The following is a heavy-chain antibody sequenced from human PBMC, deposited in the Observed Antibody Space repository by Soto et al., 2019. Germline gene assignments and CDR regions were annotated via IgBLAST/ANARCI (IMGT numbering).Heavy chain of an antibody. CDR3: ARGGVYGGDHYYNGMDV. Sequence: GSLRLSCAASGFTFSSYSMNWVRQAPGKGLEWVSSISSSSSYIYYADSVKGRFTISRDNAKNMVYLQMNDLRADDSAVYYCARGGVYGGDHYYNGMDVWGQGTTVTVYS. CDR2: ISSSSSYI. V-gene: IGHV3-21*04. D-gene: IGHD4-17*01. CDR1: GFTFSSYS. J-gene: IGHJ6*02.